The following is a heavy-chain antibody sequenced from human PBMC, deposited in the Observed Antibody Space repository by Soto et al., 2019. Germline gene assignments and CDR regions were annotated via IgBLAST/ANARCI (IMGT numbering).Heavy chain of an antibody. V-gene: IGHV3-74*01. CDR1: GFTFSAYW. J-gene: IGHJ4*02. CDR3: ARGPRVSSTGTGAH. Sequence: GGSLRLSCSVSGFTFSAYWMHWVRQVPGKGLTWVSRISDDGSTATYADSVKGRFVISRDNAKSSLYLEMNTLRADDSGLYYCARGPRVSSTGTGAHWGRGTLVTVSS. CDR2: ISDDGSTA. D-gene: IGHD1-1*01.